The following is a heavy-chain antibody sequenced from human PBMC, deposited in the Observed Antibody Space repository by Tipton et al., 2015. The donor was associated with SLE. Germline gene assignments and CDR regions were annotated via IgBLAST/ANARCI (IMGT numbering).Heavy chain of an antibody. J-gene: IGHJ4*02. V-gene: IGHV4-59*01. D-gene: IGHD3-22*01. CDR1: GGSISSYY. CDR2: IYYSGST. CDR3: ARAPRRYDSSGYYFLLGPPPDYFDY. Sequence: TLSLTCTVSGGSISSYYWSWIRQPPGKGLEWIGYIYYSGSTNYNPSLKSRVTISVDTSKNQFSLKLSSVTAADTAVYYCARAPRRYDSSGYYFLLGPPPDYFDYWGQGTLVTVSS.